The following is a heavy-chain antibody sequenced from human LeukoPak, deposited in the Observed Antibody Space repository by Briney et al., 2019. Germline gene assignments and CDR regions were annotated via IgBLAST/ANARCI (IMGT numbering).Heavy chain of an antibody. V-gene: IGHV3-48*03. Sequence: PGGSLRLSCAASGFTFSSYEMNWVRQAPGKGLEWVSYISSTGSTIYYADSVKGRFTISRDNAKNSLHLQMNSLRAGDTAVYYCARDGAMGAGPDHFDYWGQGTLVTVSS. J-gene: IGHJ4*02. CDR1: GFTFSSYE. CDR2: ISSTGSTI. CDR3: ARDGAMGAGPDHFDY. D-gene: IGHD3-16*01.